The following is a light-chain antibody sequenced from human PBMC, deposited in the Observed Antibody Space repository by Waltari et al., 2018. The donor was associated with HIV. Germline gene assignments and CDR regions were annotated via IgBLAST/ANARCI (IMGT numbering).Light chain of an antibody. CDR3: SSYTSSSTLEGV. J-gene: IGLJ3*02. CDR1: SSDVGGYNY. Sequence: QSALTQPASVSGSPGQSITISCTGTSSDVGGYNYVSWYQQHPGKAPKLMIYDVSTRPSGVANRCSGSKSGNTASLTISGLQAEDEADYYCSSYTSSSTLEGVFGGGTKLTVL. V-gene: IGLV2-14*01. CDR2: DVS.